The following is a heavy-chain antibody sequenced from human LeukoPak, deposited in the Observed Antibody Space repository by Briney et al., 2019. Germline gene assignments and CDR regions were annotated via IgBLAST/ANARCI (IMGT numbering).Heavy chain of an antibody. Sequence: EGSLRLSCAASGFTFSSSSMNWVRQAPGKGLEWVSSISSSSSYIYYADSVKGRFTISRDNAKNSLYLQMNSLRAEDTATYYCARYDSPSGPGGLDSWGQGTLLTVSS. J-gene: IGHJ4*02. CDR2: ISSSSSYI. D-gene: IGHD3-16*01. V-gene: IGHV3-21*04. CDR3: ARYDSPSGPGGLDS. CDR1: GFTFSSSS.